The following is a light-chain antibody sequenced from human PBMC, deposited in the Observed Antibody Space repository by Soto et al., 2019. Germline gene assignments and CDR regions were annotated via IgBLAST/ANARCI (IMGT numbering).Light chain of an antibody. CDR2: GAS. J-gene: IGKJ1*01. Sequence: EIVMTQSPATLSVSPGDRATISCRASQSVSSNLAWYQQKPGKAPTLLIYGASTRPTGIPARFSGSGSGTAFTLTIISLQSEDFAVYYCQQYNNWHPWTFGEGTKVEIK. CDR3: QQYNNWHPWT. CDR1: QSVSSN. V-gene: IGKV3-15*01.